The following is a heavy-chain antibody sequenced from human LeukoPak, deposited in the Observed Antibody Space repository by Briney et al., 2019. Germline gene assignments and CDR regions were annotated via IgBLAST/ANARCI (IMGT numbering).Heavy chain of an antibody. D-gene: IGHD2-15*01. CDR1: GFTFSNAW. CDR2: IKSKTDGGTT. CDR3: TTSLENIVVVN. V-gene: IGHV3-15*01. Sequence: GGSLRLSCAASGFTFSNAWMSWVRQAPGRGLEWVGRIKSKTDGGTTDYAAPVKGRFTISRDDSKNTLYLQMNSLKTEDTAVYYCTTSLENIVVVNWGQGTLVTVSS. J-gene: IGHJ4*02.